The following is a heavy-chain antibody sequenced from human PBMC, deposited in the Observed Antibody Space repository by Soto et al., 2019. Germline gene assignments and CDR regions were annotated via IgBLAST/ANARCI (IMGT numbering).Heavy chain of an antibody. Sequence: ASVKVSCKVSGYTLTELSMHWVRQAPGKGLEWMGGFDPEDGETIYAQKFQGRVTITEDTSTSTAYMELSSLRSEDTAVYYCARGRRNDAFDIWGQGTMVTVSS. CDR3: ARGRRNDAFDI. V-gene: IGHV1-24*01. J-gene: IGHJ3*02. D-gene: IGHD1-1*01. CDR1: GYTLTELS. CDR2: FDPEDGET.